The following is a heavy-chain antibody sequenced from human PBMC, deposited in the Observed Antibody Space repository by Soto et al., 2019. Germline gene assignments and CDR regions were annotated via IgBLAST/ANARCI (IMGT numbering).Heavy chain of an antibody. CDR3: ASPRIAGHYFYTMDV. CDR2: IIAVFGTP. V-gene: IGHV1-69*01. Sequence: QVQLVQSGAEVKKPGSSVRVSCKVSGDSFSTYAVSWVRQAPGQGLEWMGGIIAVFGTPSYAQKFKDRVTIIADESTTTVYMDLISLRSEDSAIYCASPRIAGHYFYTMDVWGQGTTVAVSS. J-gene: IGHJ6*02. CDR1: GDSFSTYA. D-gene: IGHD6-6*01.